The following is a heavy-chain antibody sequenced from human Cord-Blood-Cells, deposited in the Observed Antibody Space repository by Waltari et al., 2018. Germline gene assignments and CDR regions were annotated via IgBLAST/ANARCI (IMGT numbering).Heavy chain of an antibody. CDR2: IYYSGST. V-gene: IGHV4-39*01. J-gene: IGHJ4*02. CDR1: GGSISSRSYY. D-gene: IGHD6-13*01. CDR3: ARRSSSSWFDY. Sequence: QLQLQASGPGLVQPSETLSLTCTVSGGSISSRSYYWGWIRQPPGKGLEWIGSIYYSGSTYYNPSLKSRVTISVDTSKNQFSLKLSSVTAADTAVYYCARRSSSSWFDYWGQGTLVTVSS.